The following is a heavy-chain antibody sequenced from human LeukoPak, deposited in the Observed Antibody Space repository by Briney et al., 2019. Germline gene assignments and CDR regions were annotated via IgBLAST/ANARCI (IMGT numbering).Heavy chain of an antibody. CDR1: GYTFTSYD. V-gene: IGHV1-8*01. CDR2: MNPNSGNT. D-gene: IGHD3-9*01. Sequence: ASVKVSCKASGYTFTSYDINWVRQATGQGLEWMGWMNPNSGNTGYAQKFQGRVTMTRNTSISTAYMELSSLRSEDTAVYFCVIRGKTPYDILTGYPLYYYYGMDVWGQGTTVTVSS. CDR3: VIRGKTPYDILTGYPLYYYYGMDV. J-gene: IGHJ6*02.